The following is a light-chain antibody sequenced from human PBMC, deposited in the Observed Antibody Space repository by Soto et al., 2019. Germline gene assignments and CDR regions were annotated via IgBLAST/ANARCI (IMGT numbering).Light chain of an antibody. CDR1: SSDVGGYNC. Sequence: QSVLTQPPSASGSPGQSVTISCTGTSSDVGGYNCVSWYQQHPGKVPKLMISEVNKRPSGVPDRFSGSKSGNTASLTVSGLQAEDEADYYCQSYDSSLSKVFGTGTKVTVL. CDR2: EVN. CDR3: QSYDSSLSKV. J-gene: IGLJ1*01. V-gene: IGLV2-8*01.